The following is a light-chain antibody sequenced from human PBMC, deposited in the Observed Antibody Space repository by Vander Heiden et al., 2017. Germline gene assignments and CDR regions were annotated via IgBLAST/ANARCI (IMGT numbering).Light chain of an antibody. Sequence: VVLPPSPPPLPVPLGKPASLSCRSLHGIVYSEGNTYLNWFQQRPGQSPRRLLYKVSIRDSGVPDRFSGSGSGTDFTLKISRVEAEDIGIYYCMQGTHWPWTFGQGTKVEIK. CDR1: HGIVYSEGNTY. J-gene: IGKJ1*01. V-gene: IGKV2-30*01. CDR2: KVS. CDR3: MQGTHWPWT.